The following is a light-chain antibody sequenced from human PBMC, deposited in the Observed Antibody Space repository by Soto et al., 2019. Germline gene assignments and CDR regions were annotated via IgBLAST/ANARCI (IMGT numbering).Light chain of an antibody. CDR3: SSYTSSSTLV. CDR1: SGDVGDNNY. CDR2: EVI. J-gene: IGLJ3*02. V-gene: IGLV2-14*01. Sequence: QSALTQPASVSGSPGQSITISCTGTSGDVGDNNYVSWYQQRPAKAPKLIIYEVINRPSGVSNRFSGSKSGNTASLTISGLQAEDEADYYCSSYTSSSTLVFGGGTKLTVL.